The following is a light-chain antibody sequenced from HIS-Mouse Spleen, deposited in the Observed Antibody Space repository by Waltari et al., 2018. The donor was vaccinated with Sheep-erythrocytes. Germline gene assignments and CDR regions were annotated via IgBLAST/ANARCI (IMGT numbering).Light chain of an antibody. J-gene: IGLJ1*01. CDR3: CSYAGSYNHV. CDR1: SSDVGGYNY. Sequence: QSALTQPRSVSGSPGQSVTISCTGTSSDVGGYNYVSWYQQHPGKAPKLMIYDVSKRPSVVPDGFSGSKSGNTASLTISGLQAEDEADYYCCSYAGSYNHVFGTGTKVTVL. CDR2: DVS. V-gene: IGLV2-11*01.